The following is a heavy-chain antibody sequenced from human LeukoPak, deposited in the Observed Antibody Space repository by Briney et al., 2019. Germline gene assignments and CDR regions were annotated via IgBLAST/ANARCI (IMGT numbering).Heavy chain of an antibody. V-gene: IGHV3-23*01. CDR3: AKVVVAASYFFDY. CDR1: GFTLSSYA. Sequence: PGGSLRLSRAASGFTLSSYAMSWVRQAPGKGLEVVSAISGSGGSTYYADSVQGRFTISRDNSKNTLYLQMNSLRADDTAVYYCAKVVVAASYFFDYWGQGTLVTVSS. J-gene: IGHJ4*02. D-gene: IGHD2-15*01. CDR2: ISGSGGST.